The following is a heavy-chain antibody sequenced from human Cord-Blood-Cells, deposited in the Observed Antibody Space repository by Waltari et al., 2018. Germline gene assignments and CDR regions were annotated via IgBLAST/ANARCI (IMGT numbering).Heavy chain of an antibody. Sequence: QVQLQESGPGLVKPSETLSLTCTVSGGSVSSGSDYWSWIRQPQGQGLEWIGYIYYSGSTTYNPSLKSRVTISVDTSKNQFSLKLSSVTAADTAVYYCARDQYYYDSSGYYRAFDIWGQGTMVTVSS. CDR1: GGSVSSGSDY. V-gene: IGHV4-61*01. D-gene: IGHD3-22*01. J-gene: IGHJ3*02. CDR3: ARDQYYYDSSGYYRAFDI. CDR2: IYYSGST.